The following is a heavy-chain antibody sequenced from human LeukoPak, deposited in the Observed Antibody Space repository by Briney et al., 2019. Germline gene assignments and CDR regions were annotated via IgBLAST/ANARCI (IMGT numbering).Heavy chain of an antibody. CDR1: GGSFSGYY. D-gene: IGHD3-3*01. CDR2: INHSGST. Sequence: SETLSLTCAVYGGSFSGYYWSWIRQPPGKGLEWIGEINHSGSTNYNPSLKSRVTISVDTSKNQFSLKLSSMTAADTAVYYCASGGWRSGIYWGQGTLVTVSS. CDR3: ASGGWRSGIY. V-gene: IGHV4-34*01. J-gene: IGHJ4*02.